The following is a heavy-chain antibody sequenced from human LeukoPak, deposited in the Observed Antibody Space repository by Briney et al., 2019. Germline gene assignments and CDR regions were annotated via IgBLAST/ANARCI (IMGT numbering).Heavy chain of an antibody. J-gene: IGHJ6*02. Sequence: SGTLSLTCSVSGGSISSHHWTWIRQAPGKGLEWIGYIYFSGISNFNPSLKSRVTMSVDTSKNQFSLKLSSVTAADTAVYYCASSRVECSSTSCYADYYYYGMDVWGQGTTVTVSS. V-gene: IGHV4-59*11. D-gene: IGHD2-2*01. CDR1: GGSISSHH. CDR3: ASSRVECSSTSCYADYYYYGMDV. CDR2: IYFSGIS.